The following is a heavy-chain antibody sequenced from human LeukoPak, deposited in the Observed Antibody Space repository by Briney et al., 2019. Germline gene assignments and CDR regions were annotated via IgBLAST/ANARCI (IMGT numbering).Heavy chain of an antibody. Sequence: ASVKVSCKASRYTFTTYALTWVRQAPGQGLEWMGWINTHTGRPSYAQDFTGRFVFSLDSSVNTAYLQISRLQTGDTAVYYCARLYSDLLTGPGYWGQGTLLTVSS. J-gene: IGHJ4*02. CDR3: ARLYSDLLTGPGY. CDR2: INTHTGRP. CDR1: RYTFTTYA. V-gene: IGHV7-4-1*02. D-gene: IGHD3-9*01.